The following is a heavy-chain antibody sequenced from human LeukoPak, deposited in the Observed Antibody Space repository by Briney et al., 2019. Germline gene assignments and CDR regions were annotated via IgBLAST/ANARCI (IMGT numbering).Heavy chain of an antibody. CDR1: GYTFTGHY. J-gene: IGHJ4*02. V-gene: IGHV1-2*02. CDR3: ARGDYDILTGPD. D-gene: IGHD3-9*01. CDR2: INPNSGGT. Sequence: ASVKVSCKASGYTFTGHYMHWVRQAPGQGLEWMGWINPNSGGTNYAQKFQGRVTMTRDTPISTAYMELSRLRSDDTAVYYCARGDYDILTGPDWGQGTLVTVSS.